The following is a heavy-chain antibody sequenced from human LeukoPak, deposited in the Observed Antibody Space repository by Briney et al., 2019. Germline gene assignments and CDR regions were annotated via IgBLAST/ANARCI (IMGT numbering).Heavy chain of an antibody. CDR2: IYTSGST. CDR1: GGSISSYY. J-gene: IGHJ4*02. Sequence: PSETLSLTCTVSGGSISSYYWSWIRQPAGKGLEWIGRIYTSGSTNYNPSLKSRVTISVDTSKNQFSLKLSSVTAADTAVYYCARQNFWSGYSSFFDYWGQGTLVTVSS. V-gene: IGHV4-4*07. CDR3: ARQNFWSGYSSFFDY. D-gene: IGHD3-3*01.